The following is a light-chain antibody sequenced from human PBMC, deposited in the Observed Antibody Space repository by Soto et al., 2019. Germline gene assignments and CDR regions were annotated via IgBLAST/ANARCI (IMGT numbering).Light chain of an antibody. CDR2: ADN. CDR3: QSYDATNQV. V-gene: IGLV6-57*01. J-gene: IGLJ3*02. Sequence: NFMLTQPHSVSGSPGKTVIISCTRSRGSIASNYVQWYQQRPGSSPTTVIYADNQRPSGVPDRFSGSIDSSSNSASLTISGMETEDEADYYCQSYDATNQVFGGGTKLTVL. CDR1: RGSIASNY.